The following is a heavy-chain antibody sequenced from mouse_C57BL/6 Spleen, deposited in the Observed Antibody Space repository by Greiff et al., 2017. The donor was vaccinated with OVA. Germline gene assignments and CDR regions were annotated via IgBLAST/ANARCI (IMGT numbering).Heavy chain of an antibody. J-gene: IGHJ1*03. V-gene: IGHV5-12*01. Sequence: EVHLVESGGGLVQPGGSLKLSCAASGFTFSDYYMYWVRQTPEKRLEWVAYISNGGGSTYYPDTVKGRFTISRDNAKNTLYLQMSRLKSEDTAMYYCARLLDWYFDVWGTGTTVTVSS. CDR1: GFTFSDYY. CDR2: ISNGGGST. CDR3: ARLLDWYFDV. D-gene: IGHD3-3*01.